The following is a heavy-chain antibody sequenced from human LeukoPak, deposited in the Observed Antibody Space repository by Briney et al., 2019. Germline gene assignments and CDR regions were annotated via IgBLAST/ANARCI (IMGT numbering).Heavy chain of an antibody. CDR1: GYSISSGYY. Sequence: SETLSLTCTVSGYSISSGYYWGWIRQPPGKGLERIGSIYHSGSTYYNPSLKSRVTISVDTSKNQFSLKLSSVTAADTAVYYCARDRDIVATIDAFDIWGQGTMVTVSS. CDR3: ARDRDIVATIDAFDI. D-gene: IGHD5-12*01. CDR2: IYHSGST. J-gene: IGHJ3*02. V-gene: IGHV4-38-2*02.